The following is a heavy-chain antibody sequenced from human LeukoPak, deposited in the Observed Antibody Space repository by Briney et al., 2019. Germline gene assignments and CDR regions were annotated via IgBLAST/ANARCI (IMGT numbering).Heavy chain of an antibody. Sequence: SQTLSLTCAISGDSVSNNIAAWTWIRQSPSRGLEWLGRTYYRSKWYNDYAVSVRGRITVNPDTSKNQFSLQLNSVTPEDTAVYYCIREDRDTFDIWGQGTVVTVSS. CDR2: TYYRSKWYN. J-gene: IGHJ3*02. CDR3: IREDRDTFDI. V-gene: IGHV6-1*01. CDR1: GDSVSNNIAA.